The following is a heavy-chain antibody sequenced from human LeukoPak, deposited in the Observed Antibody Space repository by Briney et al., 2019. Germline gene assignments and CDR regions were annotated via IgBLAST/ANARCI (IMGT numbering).Heavy chain of an antibody. CDR1: GGSISSSNW. CDR2: IYHTGST. V-gene: IGHV4-4*02. D-gene: IGHD6-13*01. Sequence: SATLSLTCAVSGGSISSSNWWTWVRQPPGKGLEWIGEIYHTGSTNYNPSLKSRVTISVDKSKNQFSLNLSSVTAADTAFYYCASLLAAATYYFDYWGQGTLVTVSS. J-gene: IGHJ4*02. CDR3: ASLLAAATYYFDY.